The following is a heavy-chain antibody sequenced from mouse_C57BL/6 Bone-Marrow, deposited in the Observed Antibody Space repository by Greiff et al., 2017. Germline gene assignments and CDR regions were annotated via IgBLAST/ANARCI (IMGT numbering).Heavy chain of an antibody. CDR2: IYPGSGST. CDR3: AGYGNWYFDV. J-gene: IGHJ1*03. Sequence: VQLQQPGAELVKPGASVKMSCKASGYTFTSYWITWVKQRPGQGLEWIGDIYPGSGSTNYNEKFKSKATLTVDTSSNTAYMQLSSLTSEDSAVYYCAGYGNWYFDVWGTGTTVTVSS. D-gene: IGHD2-1*01. CDR1: GYTFTSYW. V-gene: IGHV1-55*01.